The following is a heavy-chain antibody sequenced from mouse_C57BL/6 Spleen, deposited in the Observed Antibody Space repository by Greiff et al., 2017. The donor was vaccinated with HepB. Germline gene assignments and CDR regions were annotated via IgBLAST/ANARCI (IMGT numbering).Heavy chain of an antibody. CDR2: INPYNGDT. Sequence: EVQLQQSGPELVKPGDSVKISCKASGYSFTGYFMNWVMQSHGKSLEWIGRINPYNGDTFYNQKFKGKATLTVDKSSSTAHMELRSLTSEDSAVYYCARLGIYYDYGGDFDVWGTGTTVTVSS. J-gene: IGHJ1*03. CDR3: ARLGIYYDYGGDFDV. CDR1: GYSFTGYF. D-gene: IGHD2-4*01. V-gene: IGHV1-20*01.